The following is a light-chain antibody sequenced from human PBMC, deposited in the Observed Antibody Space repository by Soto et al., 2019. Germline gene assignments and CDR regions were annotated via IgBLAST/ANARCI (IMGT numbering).Light chain of an antibody. CDR1: TSNIGRNT. V-gene: IGLV1-44*01. CDR3: AAWDDSLTGFEV. Sequence: QSVLTQPPSASGNPGQRVTISCSGSTSNIGRNTVSWYQQLPGTAPKLLIYSNNQRPSGVPDRFTGSKSGTSASLAISGLHAEDEADYYCAAWDDSLTGFEVFGGGTKLTV. CDR2: SNN. J-gene: IGLJ2*01.